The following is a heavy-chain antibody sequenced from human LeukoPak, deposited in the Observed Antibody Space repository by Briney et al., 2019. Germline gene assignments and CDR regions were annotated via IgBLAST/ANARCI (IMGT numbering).Heavy chain of an antibody. Sequence: ASVKVSCKASGYTFTSYGISWVRQAPGQGLEWMGWISAYNGNTNYAQKLQGRVTMTTDTSTSTAYMELRSLRSDDTAVYYCARDVRGVMSYYYYYMDVWGKGTTVTVSS. J-gene: IGHJ6*03. CDR1: GYTFTSYG. CDR3: ARDVRGVMSYYYYYMDV. D-gene: IGHD3-10*02. CDR2: ISAYNGNT. V-gene: IGHV1-18*01.